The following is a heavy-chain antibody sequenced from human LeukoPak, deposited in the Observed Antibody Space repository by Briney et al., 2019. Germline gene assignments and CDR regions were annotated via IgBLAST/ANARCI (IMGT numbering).Heavy chain of an antibody. J-gene: IGHJ5*02. D-gene: IGHD2-15*01. CDR2: ISRSGSTI. CDR3: AWADCGVGNCYLFP. Sequence: AGSLTLSCASSGFTFNNYDRNWVRQAPGKGLEWVSYISRSGSTISYADSVKGRFTISRDNSKNSLYLQLNSLRAEDTAVYYCAWADCGVGNCYLFPWGQGTLVTVSS. CDR1: GFTFNNYD. V-gene: IGHV3-48*03.